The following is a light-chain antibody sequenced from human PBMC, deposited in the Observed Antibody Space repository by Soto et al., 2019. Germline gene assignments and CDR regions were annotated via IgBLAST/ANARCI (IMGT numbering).Light chain of an antibody. CDR3: AAWDDSLSGHYV. CDR1: TSNIGTNY. CDR2: RNN. J-gene: IGLJ1*01. V-gene: IGLV1-47*01. Sequence: QSVLTQRPSASGTPGQRVTISCSGSTSNIGTNYVYWYHQLPGTAPKLLISRNNQRPSGVPDRFSGSKSGTSASLAISGLRSEDEGDYYCAAWDDSLSGHYVFGTGTKVTVL.